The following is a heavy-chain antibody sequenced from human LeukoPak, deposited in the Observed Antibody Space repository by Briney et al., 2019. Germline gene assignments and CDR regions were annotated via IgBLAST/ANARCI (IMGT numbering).Heavy chain of an antibody. V-gene: IGHV4-59*01. Sequence: PSETLSLTCTVSGGSISSYYWGWLRQPPGKGLEWIGYIYYSGSTNYTPSLKSRVTISRDTSKNQFSLKLSSVTAADTAVYYCARDLLYGSGPTYYYGMDVWGQGTTVTVSS. CDR1: GGSISSYY. D-gene: IGHD3-10*01. CDR2: IYYSGST. J-gene: IGHJ6*02. CDR3: ARDLLYGSGPTYYYGMDV.